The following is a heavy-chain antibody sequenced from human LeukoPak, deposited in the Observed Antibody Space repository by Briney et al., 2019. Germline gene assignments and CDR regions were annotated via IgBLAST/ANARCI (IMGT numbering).Heavy chain of an antibody. J-gene: IGHJ4*02. D-gene: IGHD4-17*01. V-gene: IGHV4-4*02. Sequence: PSGTLSLTCAVSGGSISSTHWWSWVRQPPGKGLEWLGEIFQSGRTNYNPSLKSRVTISIDKSRNQFSLNLSSVTAADTAVYYCARVPAFYYGDYWTSSNYIDYCGQGSPLTVSS. CDR2: IFQSGRT. CDR3: ARVPAFYYGDYWTSSNYIDY. CDR1: GGSISSTHW.